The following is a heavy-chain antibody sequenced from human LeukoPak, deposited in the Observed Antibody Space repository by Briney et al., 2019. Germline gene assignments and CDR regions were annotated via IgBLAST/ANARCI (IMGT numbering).Heavy chain of an antibody. Sequence: ASVKVSCKASGYTFTSYGISWVRQAPGQGLEWMGWISAYNGNTNYAQKLQGRVTMTTDTSTSTAYMELRSLRSDDTAVYYCARGIMITFGGVISAFDIWGQGTMVTVSS. CDR3: ARGIMITFGGVISAFDI. CDR1: GYTFTSYG. D-gene: IGHD3-16*01. CDR2: ISAYNGNT. J-gene: IGHJ3*02. V-gene: IGHV1-18*01.